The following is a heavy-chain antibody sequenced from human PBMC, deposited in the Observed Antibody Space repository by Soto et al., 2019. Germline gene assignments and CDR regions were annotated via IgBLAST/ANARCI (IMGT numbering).Heavy chain of an antibody. CDR3: AGALWGPAGHINRFDP. D-gene: IGHD2-2*01. CDR1: GGSISSYY. J-gene: IGHJ5*02. CDR2: IYYSATT. Sequence: PSETLSLTCTVSGGSISSYYWSWIRQPPGKGLEWIGYIYYSATTNYNPSLKSRVTISVDTSKNQFSLKLTSVTAADTAVYYCAGALWGPAGHINRFDPWGQGTLVTVSS. V-gene: IGHV4-59*01.